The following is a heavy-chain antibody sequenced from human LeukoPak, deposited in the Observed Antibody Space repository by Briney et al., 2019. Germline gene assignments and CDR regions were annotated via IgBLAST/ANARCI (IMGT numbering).Heavy chain of an antibody. CDR2: ISPGDSDT. Sequence: GESLKISCKGSGYTFTNYWIAWVRQMPGKGLECMGIISPGDSDTRYSSSFQGQVTISANKSINTAYLQWSSLKASDTAMCYCARRSGSYQNWFDPWGQGTLVIVSS. J-gene: IGHJ5*02. D-gene: IGHD1-26*01. CDR1: GYTFTNYW. CDR3: ARRSGSYQNWFDP. V-gene: IGHV5-51*01.